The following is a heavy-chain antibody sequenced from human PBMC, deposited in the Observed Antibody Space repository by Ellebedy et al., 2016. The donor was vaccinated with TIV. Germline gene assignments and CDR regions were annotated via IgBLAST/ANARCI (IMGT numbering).Heavy chain of an antibody. D-gene: IGHD2-2*01. CDR2: INPNSGGT. Sequence: ASVKVSXKASRYTFTGYYMHWVRQAPGQGLEWMGWINPNSGGTNYAQKFQGWVTMTRDTSISTAYMELSRLRSDDTAVYYCAREHGYCSSTSCYHYYGMDVWGQGTTVTVSS. CDR1: RYTFTGYY. J-gene: IGHJ6*02. V-gene: IGHV1-2*04. CDR3: AREHGYCSSTSCYHYYGMDV.